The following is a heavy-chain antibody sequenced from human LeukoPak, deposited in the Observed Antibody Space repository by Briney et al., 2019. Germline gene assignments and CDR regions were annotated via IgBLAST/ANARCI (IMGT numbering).Heavy chain of an antibody. CDR3: VRGGVGITGLDS. CDR2: INSDGSSR. CDR1: GFTFTPYW. J-gene: IGHJ4*02. D-gene: IGHD3-22*01. Sequence: GGSLRLSCAASGFTFTPYWMYWVRQPPGKGLMWVSRINSDGSSRTYGDLVQGRFAISRDNARSTLYLQMNSLRAEDTAVYYCVRGGVGITGLDSWGQGTLVTVSS. V-gene: IGHV3-74*01.